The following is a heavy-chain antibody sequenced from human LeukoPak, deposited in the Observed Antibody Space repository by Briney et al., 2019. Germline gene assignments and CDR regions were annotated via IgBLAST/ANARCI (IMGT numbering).Heavy chain of an antibody. V-gene: IGHV3-15*01. CDR2: IKSKTDGGTT. J-gene: IGHJ4*02. D-gene: IGHD4-17*01. Sequence: GGSLRLSCAASGFTFSNAWMSWVRKAPGKGPEWVSRIKSKTDGGTTDYAAPVKGRFTISRDDSKNTLYLQMNSLKTEDTAVYYCTTDERYDYGDLGPFDYWGQGTLVTVSS. CDR3: TTDERYDYGDLGPFDY. CDR1: GFTFSNAW.